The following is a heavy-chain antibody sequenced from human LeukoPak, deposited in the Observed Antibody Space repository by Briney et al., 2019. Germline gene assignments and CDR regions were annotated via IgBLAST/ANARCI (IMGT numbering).Heavy chain of an antibody. CDR1: GGSISSGDYY. D-gene: IGHD3-3*01. V-gene: IGHV4-30-4*08. CDR3: ARVSFWSESYYYYYYMDV. J-gene: IGHJ6*03. Sequence: SETLSLTCTVSGGSISSGDYYWSWIRQPPGKGLEWIGYIYYSGSTYYNPSLKSRVTISVDTSKNQFSLKLSSATAADTAVYYCARVSFWSESYYYYYYMDVWGKGTTVTVSS. CDR2: IYYSGST.